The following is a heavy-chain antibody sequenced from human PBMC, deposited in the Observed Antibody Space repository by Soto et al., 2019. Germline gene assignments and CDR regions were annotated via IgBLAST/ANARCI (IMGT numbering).Heavy chain of an antibody. CDR2: INPNSGGT. V-gene: IGHV1-2*02. CDR1: GYTFTDYY. J-gene: IGHJ4*02. CDR3: ARVGHCSSTSCYPFDF. Sequence: VASVKVSCKASGYTFTDYYIHWVRQAPGQGPEWMGWINPNSGGTNYAQKFQGRVTMTWDTSNSTAYMELSRLRSDDTAVYYCARVGHCSSTSCYPFDFWGQGTLATVSS. D-gene: IGHD2-2*01.